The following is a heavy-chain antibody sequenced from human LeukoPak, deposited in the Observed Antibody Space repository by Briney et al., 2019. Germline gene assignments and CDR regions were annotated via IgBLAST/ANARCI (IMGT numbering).Heavy chain of an antibody. CDR2: INWNGGST. V-gene: IGHV3-20*04. CDR3: ARNRGGSGSYRSHLYYFDY. CDR1: GFTFDDYG. Sequence: GGSLRLSCAASGFTFDDYGMSWVRQAPGKGLEWVSGINWNGGSTGYADSVKGRFTISRDNAKNSLHLQMNSLRAEDTALYYCARNRGGSGSYRSHLYYFDYWGQGTLVTVSS. J-gene: IGHJ4*02. D-gene: IGHD3-10*01.